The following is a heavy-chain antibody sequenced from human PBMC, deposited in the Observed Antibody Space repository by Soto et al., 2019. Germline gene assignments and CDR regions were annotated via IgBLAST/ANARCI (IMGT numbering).Heavy chain of an antibody. V-gene: IGHV3-9*01. CDR3: AKDGVEYSNHDYYYYYYMDV. J-gene: IGHJ6*03. CDR2: ISWNSGSI. Sequence: EVQLVESGGGLVQPGRSLRLSCAASGFTFDDYAMHWVRQAPGKGLEWVSGISWNSGSIGYADSVKGRFTISRDNAKNSLYLQMNSLRAEDTALYYCAKDGVEYSNHDYYYYYYMDVWGKGTTVTVSS. D-gene: IGHD6-6*01. CDR1: GFTFDDYA.